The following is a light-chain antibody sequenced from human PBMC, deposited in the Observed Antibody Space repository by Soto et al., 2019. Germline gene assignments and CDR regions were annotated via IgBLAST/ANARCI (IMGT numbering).Light chain of an antibody. J-gene: IGKJ4*01. CDR1: QSVSSNY. Sequence: DIVLTQSPATLSLSPGERATLSCGASQSVSSNYLAWYQQKPGLAPRLLIYDASSRATGVPDRFSGSGSGTDFTLTVSXLXPEDXXVXXCQXYGTSLLTFGGGTKVEIK. CDR3: QXYGTSLLT. V-gene: IGKV3D-20*01. CDR2: DAS.